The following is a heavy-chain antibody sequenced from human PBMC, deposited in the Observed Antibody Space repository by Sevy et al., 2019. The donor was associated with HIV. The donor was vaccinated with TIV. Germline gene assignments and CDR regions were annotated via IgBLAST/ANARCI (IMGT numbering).Heavy chain of an antibody. J-gene: IGHJ4*02. CDR2: ISYDGRKK. Sequence: GGSLRLSCAASGFTFSSYALLWVRQAPGKGLEWVSLISYDGRKKYYSDSVKGRFAISRDESKTTLLLQMNSLGSKDTAIYYCARVGVSYCTDDCYHRFDYWGRGTLVTVSS. V-gene: IGHV3-30*09. D-gene: IGHD2-21*02. CDR3: ARVGVSYCTDDCYHRFDY. CDR1: GFTFSSYA.